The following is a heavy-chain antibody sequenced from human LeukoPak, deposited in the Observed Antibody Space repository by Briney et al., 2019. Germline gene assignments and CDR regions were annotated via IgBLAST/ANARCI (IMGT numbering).Heavy chain of an antibody. CDR3: AKNGGDSYGTGHFDY. V-gene: IGHV3-23*01. CDR2: IGGSGAGT. D-gene: IGHD5-18*01. Sequence: GGSLRLSCAASGFTFSSYSMNWVRQAPGKGLEWVSAIGGSGAGTYYADSVKGRFTISRDNSKNTLYLQMNSLRVEDTAVYYCAKNGGDSYGTGHFDYWGQGTLVTVSS. CDR1: GFTFSSYS. J-gene: IGHJ4*02.